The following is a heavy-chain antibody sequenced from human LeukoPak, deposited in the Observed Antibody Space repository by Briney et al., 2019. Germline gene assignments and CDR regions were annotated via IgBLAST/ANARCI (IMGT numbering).Heavy chain of an antibody. CDR1: GFTVDDYA. Sequence: ETGGSLRLSCAASGFTVDDYAMHWGRQAPGKCLEWVSAISWNSGSIGYADSVKGRFTISRDSAKNSLYCQMNSLRAAATAVYYCARLEVTVVATIDYWGQGTMVTVSS. D-gene: IGHD5-12*01. J-gene: IGHJ4*02. V-gene: IGHV3-9*01. CDR3: ARLEVTVVATIDY. CDR2: ISWNSGSI.